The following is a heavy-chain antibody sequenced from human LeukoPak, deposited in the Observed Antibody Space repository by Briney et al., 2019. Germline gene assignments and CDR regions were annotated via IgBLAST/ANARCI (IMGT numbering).Heavy chain of an antibody. CDR3: ARRVDYYDSSGYSTFEDY. V-gene: IGHV4-34*01. Sequence: SETLSLTCAVYGGSFSGYYWGWIRQPPGKGLEWIGSITYSGSTYYNPSLKRRVTISVDTSKNQFSLKLSSVTAADTAVYYCARRVDYYDSSGYSTFEDYWGQGTLVTVSS. J-gene: IGHJ4*02. D-gene: IGHD3-22*01. CDR2: ITYSGST. CDR1: GGSFSGYY.